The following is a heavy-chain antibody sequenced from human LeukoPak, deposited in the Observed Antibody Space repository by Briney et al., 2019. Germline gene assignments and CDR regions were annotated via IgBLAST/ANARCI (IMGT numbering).Heavy chain of an antibody. CDR3: ARDREVGAFDI. V-gene: IGHV3-53*01. D-gene: IGHD1-26*01. J-gene: IGHJ3*02. Sequence: GSLRLSCAASGFTVSSNYMSWVRQAPGKGLEWVSVIYSGGGTYYADSVKGRFTISRDNSKNTLYLQMNSLRAEDTAVYYCARDREVGAFDIWGQGTMVTVSS. CDR2: IYSGGGT. CDR1: GFTVSSNY.